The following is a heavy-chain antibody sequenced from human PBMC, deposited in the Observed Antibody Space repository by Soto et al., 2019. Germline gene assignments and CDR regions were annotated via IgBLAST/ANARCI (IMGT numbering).Heavy chain of an antibody. Sequence: QVQLQQWGAGLLKPSETLSLTCAVYGGSFSGYYWSWIRQPPGKGLEWIGEINHSGSTHYNPSLKGRVTISVVTSKNQCSLKLSAVTAADTAVYYWARGKVRVRGVRGNWFDPWGQGTLVTVSS. V-gene: IGHV4-34*01. D-gene: IGHD3-10*01. CDR2: INHSGST. J-gene: IGHJ5*02. CDR3: ARGKVRVRGVRGNWFDP. CDR1: GGSFSGYY.